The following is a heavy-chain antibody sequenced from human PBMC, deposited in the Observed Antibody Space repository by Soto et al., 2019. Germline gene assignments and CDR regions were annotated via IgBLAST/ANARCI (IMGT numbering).Heavy chain of an antibody. CDR1: GFTFSSYA. CDR2: ISDDGTNK. CDR3: ARDGSYYHVLTEHYFDV. J-gene: IGHJ4*02. V-gene: IGHV3-30*04. Sequence: QVQLVESGGGVVQPGRSLRLSCAASGFTFSSYAMHWVRQAPGKGLEWVAVISDDGTNKDYADSVKGRFTISRDKSKSTLDLQMDSLRPEDTAVYYCARDGSYYHVLTEHYFDVWGQGTLVSVSA. D-gene: IGHD3-9*01.